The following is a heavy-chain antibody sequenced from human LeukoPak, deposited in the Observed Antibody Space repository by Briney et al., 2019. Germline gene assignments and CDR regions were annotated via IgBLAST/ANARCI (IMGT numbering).Heavy chain of an antibody. CDR2: IKQDGSEK. V-gene: IGHV3-7*03. D-gene: IGHD3-9*01. CDR1: GFTFSNYW. Sequence: GGSLRLSCAASGFTFSNYWMSWVRQTPGKGLEWVANIKQDGSEKDYVDSMKGRFTISRDNSKNTLYLQMNSLRAEDTAVYYCAKDTPSDILTGYYMDDAFDIWGQGTMVTVSS. J-gene: IGHJ3*02. CDR3: AKDTPSDILTGYYMDDAFDI.